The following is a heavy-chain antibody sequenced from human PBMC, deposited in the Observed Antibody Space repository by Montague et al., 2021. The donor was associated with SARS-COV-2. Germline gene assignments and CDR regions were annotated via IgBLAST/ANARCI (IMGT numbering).Heavy chain of an antibody. V-gene: IGHV4-59*01. D-gene: IGHD2-15*01. CDR2: IYYSGST. Sequence: SETLSLTCSVSGGSISTYYWSWIRQPPGKGLEWIGYIYYSGSTNYNPSLKSRVTISIDTSKNQFSLELSSVTAADMAVYYCASPEGYCTGGSCYYVYWGQGTLVTVYS. J-gene: IGHJ4*02. CDR3: ASPEGYCTGGSCYYVY. CDR1: GGSISTYY.